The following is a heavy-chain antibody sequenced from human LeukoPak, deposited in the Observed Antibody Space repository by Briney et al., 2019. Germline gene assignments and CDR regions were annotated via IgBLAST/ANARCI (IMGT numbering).Heavy chain of an antibody. D-gene: IGHD1-1*01. V-gene: IGHV3-11*03. CDR2: ISSSSSYT. Sequence: PGGSLRLSCAASGFTFGDYYISWLRQAPGKGLEWVSYISSSSSYTNYADSVKGRFTISRDNAKNSLYLQMNSLRAEDTAVYYCARSQRRSYYGMDVGGQGTTVTVSS. J-gene: IGHJ6*02. CDR1: GFTFGDYY. CDR3: ARSQRRSYYGMDV.